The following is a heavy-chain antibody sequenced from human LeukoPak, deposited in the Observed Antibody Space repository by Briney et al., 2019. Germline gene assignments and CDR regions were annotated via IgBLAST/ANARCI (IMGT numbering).Heavy chain of an antibody. D-gene: IGHD3-10*01. V-gene: IGHV4-61*10. CDR3: ARLNYYGSGSYYSSLDY. Sequence: ETLSLTCTVSGGSISSGSYYWSWIRQPAGKGLEWIGYIYYSGSTNYNPSLKSRVTISVDTSKNQFSLKLSSVTAADTAVYYCARLNYYGSGSYYSSLDYWGQGTLVTVSS. CDR1: GGSISSGSYY. J-gene: IGHJ4*02. CDR2: IYYSGST.